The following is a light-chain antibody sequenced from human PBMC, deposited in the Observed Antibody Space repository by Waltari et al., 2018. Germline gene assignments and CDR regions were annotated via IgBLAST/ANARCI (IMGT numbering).Light chain of an antibody. V-gene: IGLV2-14*01. Sequence: QSALTQPTSVSGSPGQSITISCTGTSRDVGFYNYVSWYQQYPGKVPQPLIYDVSDRPSGVSSRFSGSKSGHTASLTISGLQADDEADYYCNSYTGSSSWVFGGGTKVTVL. CDR3: NSYTGSSSWV. CDR1: SRDVGFYNY. J-gene: IGLJ3*02. CDR2: DVS.